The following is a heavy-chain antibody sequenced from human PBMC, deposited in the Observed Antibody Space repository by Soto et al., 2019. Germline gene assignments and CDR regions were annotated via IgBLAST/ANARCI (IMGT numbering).Heavy chain of an antibody. D-gene: IGHD3-22*01. CDR3: ARGLTYYYDSSGYPGWFDP. Sequence: ASVKVSCKASGYTFTSYYMHWVRQAPGQGLEWMGIINPSGGSTSYAQKFQGRVTMTRDTSTSTVYMELSSLRSEDTAVYYCARGLTYYYDSSGYPGWFDPWGQGTLVTVYS. CDR1: GYTFTSYY. CDR2: INPSGGST. V-gene: IGHV1-46*01. J-gene: IGHJ5*02.